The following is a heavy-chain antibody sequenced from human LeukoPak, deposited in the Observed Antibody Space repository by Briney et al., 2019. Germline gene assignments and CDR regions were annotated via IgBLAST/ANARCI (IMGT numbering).Heavy chain of an antibody. CDR1: GFTFSIYT. CDR2: ISSSGGST. Sequence: GGSLRLSCAASGFTFSIYTMHWVRQAPGKGLEYVSAISSSGGSTYYANSVKGRFTISRDNSKNTLYLQMGSLRAEDMAVYYCARDLFITTNREYYYYMDVWGKGTTVTVSS. V-gene: IGHV3-64*01. J-gene: IGHJ6*03. CDR3: ARDLFITTNREYYYYMDV. D-gene: IGHD3-22*01.